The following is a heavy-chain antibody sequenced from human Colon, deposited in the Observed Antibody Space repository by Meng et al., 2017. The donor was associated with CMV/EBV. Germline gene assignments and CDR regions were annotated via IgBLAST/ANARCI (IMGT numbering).Heavy chain of an antibody. CDR2: IWFDGSKK. J-gene: IGHJ4*02. D-gene: IGHD6-25*01. CDR3: ATGGGTEAAAAGVLDF. CDR1: GFTIDWHA. Sequence: GESLKISCSASGFTIDWHAMYWVRQAPGKGLEWVASIWFDGSKKFYADSVKGRFTISRDNSRNMQFLEMNSLRDDDTAVYFCATGGGTEAAAAGVLDFWGQGTLVTVSS. V-gene: IGHV3-33*07.